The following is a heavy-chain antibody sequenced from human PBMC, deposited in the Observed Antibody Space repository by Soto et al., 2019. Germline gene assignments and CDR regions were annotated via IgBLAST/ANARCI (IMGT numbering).Heavy chain of an antibody. CDR3: ARDDSSSWFSRYYYGMDV. J-gene: IGHJ6*02. CDR2: INPNSGGT. D-gene: IGHD6-13*01. Sequence: ASVKVSCKASGYTFTGYYMHWVRQAPGQGLEWMGWINPNSGGTNYAQKFQGRVTMTRDTSISTAYMELSRLRSDDTAVYYCARDDSSSWFSRYYYGMDVWGQGTTVTVSS. V-gene: IGHV1-2*02. CDR1: GYTFTGYY.